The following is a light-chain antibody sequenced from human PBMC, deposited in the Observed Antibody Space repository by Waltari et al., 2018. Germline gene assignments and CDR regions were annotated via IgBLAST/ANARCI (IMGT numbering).Light chain of an antibody. CDR2: EAN. J-gene: IGLJ7*01. Sequence: QSVLTQPPSVSAAPGQRVTISCSGGSSNIGNNYVSWYRQFPGTAPKLLGYEANERPSGIPGRFSGSKSGTSATLDITGLQAGDEADYYCGTWDSSLSGAVFGGGTHLTVL. CDR1: SSNIGNNY. V-gene: IGLV1-51*02. CDR3: GTWDSSLSGAV.